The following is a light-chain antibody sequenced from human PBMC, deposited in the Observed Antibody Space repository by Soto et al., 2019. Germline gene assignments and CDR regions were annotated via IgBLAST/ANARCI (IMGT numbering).Light chain of an antibody. J-gene: IGKJ4*01. CDR2: DAS. V-gene: IGKV1-5*01. Sequence: DIHLSLSPATLSASVGDRVTITCRASQSISSWLAWYQQKPGKAPKLLIYDASSLESGVPSRFSGSGSGTDFTLAISALQPDDFATYFCQQTYSSPLTFGGGTKVDI. CDR3: QQTYSSPLT. CDR1: QSISSW.